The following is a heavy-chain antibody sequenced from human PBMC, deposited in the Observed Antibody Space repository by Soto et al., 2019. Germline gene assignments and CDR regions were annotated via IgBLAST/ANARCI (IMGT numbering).Heavy chain of an antibody. V-gene: IGHV4-4*02. CDR3: AREPPKAAAVNNWFAP. CDR1: GGSISSSNW. CDR2: IYHSGST. Sequence: PSETLSLTCAVSGGSISSSNWWSWVRQPPGKGLEWIGEIYHSGSTNYNPSLKRRVTISVDKAKNQFSLKPSPVTAAATARDYCAREPPKAAAVNNWFAPWGQGTLVTVSS. J-gene: IGHJ5*02. D-gene: IGHD6-13*01.